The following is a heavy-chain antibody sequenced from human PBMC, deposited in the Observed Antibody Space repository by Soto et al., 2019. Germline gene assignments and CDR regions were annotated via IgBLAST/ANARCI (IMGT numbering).Heavy chain of an antibody. V-gene: IGHV3-43*01. J-gene: IGHJ4*02. CDR2: ITWDGGST. D-gene: IGHD3-10*01. CDR3: DKEKNRIFYF. Sequence: EVHLVVSGGLVVRPGGSLRLSCVASGFTFDDYAMHWVRQAPGKGLEWVSLITWDGGSTFYADSVKGRFTISRDNNKKSVIVLTISMRTEDTDLYYGDKEKNRIFYFWGQGALVSVSS. CDR1: GFTFDDYA.